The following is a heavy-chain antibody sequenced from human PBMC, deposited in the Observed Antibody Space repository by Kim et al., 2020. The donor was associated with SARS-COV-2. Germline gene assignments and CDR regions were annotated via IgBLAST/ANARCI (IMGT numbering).Heavy chain of an antibody. CDR3: ARHLAAGSSSPYDY. J-gene: IGHJ4*02. Sequence: TPSLKGRVTISVDTSKHQFSLKLSSVTAADTAVYYCARHLAAGSSSPYDYWGQGTLVTVSS. V-gene: IGHV4-59*08. D-gene: IGHD6-6*01.